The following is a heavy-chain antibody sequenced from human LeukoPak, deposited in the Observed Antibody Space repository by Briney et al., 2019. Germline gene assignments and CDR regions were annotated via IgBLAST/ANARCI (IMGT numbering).Heavy chain of an antibody. V-gene: IGHV3-11*01. D-gene: IGHD1-1*01. CDR2: SSGGGATI. J-gene: IGHJ3*02. Sequence: PGGSLRLSCAASGFTFSGYFMSWLRQAPGKGLEWVSYSSGGGATIDYADSVKGRFTISRDNAKNSLYLQMNSLRAEDTAVYYCARDTGNWPNDAFDIWGQGTMVTVSS. CDR3: ARDTGNWPNDAFDI. CDR1: GFTFSGYF.